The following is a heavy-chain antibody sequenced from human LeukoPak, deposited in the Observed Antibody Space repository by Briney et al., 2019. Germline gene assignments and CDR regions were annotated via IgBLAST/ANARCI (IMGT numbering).Heavy chain of an antibody. CDR2: IYYSGST. Sequence: SETLSLTCTVSGGSISSYYWSWIRQPPGKGLEWIRYIYYSGSTNYNPSLKSRVSISVDTSKNQFSLKLSSVTAADTAVYYCARTGSTVTMLYPFDHWGQGTLVTVSS. J-gene: IGHJ4*02. CDR3: ARTGSTVTMLYPFDH. CDR1: GGSISSYY. V-gene: IGHV4-59*01. D-gene: IGHD4-17*01.